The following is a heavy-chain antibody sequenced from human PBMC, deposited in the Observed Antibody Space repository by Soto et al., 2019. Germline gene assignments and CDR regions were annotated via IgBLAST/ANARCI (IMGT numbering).Heavy chain of an antibody. J-gene: IGHJ6*03. D-gene: IGHD3-3*01. V-gene: IGHV1-18*01. Sequence: ASVKVSCKASGYTFTSYGISWVRQAPGQGLEWMGWISAYNGNTNYAQKLQGRVTMTTDTSTSTAYMELSSLRSEDTAVYYCASGRYDFWSGYYTPYYMDVWGKGTTVTVSS. CDR2: ISAYNGNT. CDR1: GYTFTSYG. CDR3: ASGRYDFWSGYYTPYYMDV.